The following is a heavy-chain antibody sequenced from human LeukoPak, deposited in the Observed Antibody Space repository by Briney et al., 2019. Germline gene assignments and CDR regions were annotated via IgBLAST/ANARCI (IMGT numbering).Heavy chain of an antibody. Sequence: GSLRLSCAASGFTFSSYGMHWVRQAPGKGLEWVAFIRYDGSNKYYADSVKGRFTISRDNSKNSLYLEMSSLRIEDTAFYYCAKDFQGIVGATQIDFWGQGTLVTVSS. J-gene: IGHJ4*02. V-gene: IGHV3-30*02. CDR2: IRYDGSNK. CDR3: AKDFQGIVGATQIDF. CDR1: GFTFSSYG. D-gene: IGHD1-26*01.